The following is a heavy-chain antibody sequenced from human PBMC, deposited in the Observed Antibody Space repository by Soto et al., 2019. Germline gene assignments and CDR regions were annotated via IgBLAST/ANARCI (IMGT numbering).Heavy chain of an antibody. CDR3: AKDRYSSGWYYYYGMDV. D-gene: IGHD6-19*01. CDR1: GFTFSSYA. CDR2: ISGSGGGT. Sequence: GSLRLSCAASGFTFSSYAMSWVRQAPGKGLEWVSAISGSGGGTYYADSVKGRFTISRDNSKNTLYLQMNSLRAEDTAVYYCAKDRYSSGWYYYYGMDVWGQGTTVTVSS. J-gene: IGHJ6*02. V-gene: IGHV3-23*01.